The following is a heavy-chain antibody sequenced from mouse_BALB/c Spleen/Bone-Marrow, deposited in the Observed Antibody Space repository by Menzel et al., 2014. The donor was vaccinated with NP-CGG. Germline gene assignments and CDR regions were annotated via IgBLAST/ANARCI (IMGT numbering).Heavy chain of an antibody. V-gene: IGHV5-17*02. CDR3: ARSGYGDYYAMDY. CDR2: ISSGSSTI. J-gene: IGHJ4*01. D-gene: IGHD2-10*02. CDR1: GFTFSSFG. Sequence: EVQLQQSGGGLVQPGGSRKLSCAASGFTFSSFGIHWVRQAPEKGLEWVAYISSGSSTIYYADTVKGRFTISRDNPKNTLFLQMTSLRSEGTAMYYCARSGYGDYYAMDYWGQGTSVTVSS.